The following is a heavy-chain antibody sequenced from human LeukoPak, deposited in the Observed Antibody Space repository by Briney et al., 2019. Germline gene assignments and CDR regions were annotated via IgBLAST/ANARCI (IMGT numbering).Heavy chain of an antibody. CDR3: ATLPPAAGGYYYYYGMDV. Sequence: GGSLRLSCAASGFTFNKYAMSWVRQAPGKGLEWVSAISGSGGNTDYADSVKGRFTISRDNSKNTLYLLLNSLRADDTAVYYCATLPPAAGGYYYYYGMDVWGQGTTVTVSS. V-gene: IGHV3-23*01. CDR1: GFTFNKYA. J-gene: IGHJ6*02. D-gene: IGHD6-13*01. CDR2: ISGSGGNT.